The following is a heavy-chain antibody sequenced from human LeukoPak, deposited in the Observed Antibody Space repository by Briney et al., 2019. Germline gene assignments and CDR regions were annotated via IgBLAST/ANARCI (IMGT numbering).Heavy chain of an antibody. V-gene: IGHV3-74*01. D-gene: IGHD6-13*01. J-gene: IGHJ4*02. CDR2: INSDGSST. CDR3: CRVYDSSWSGSYFDY. Sequence: AGGSLRLSCAASGFTFSSYWTHWVRQAPGKGLVWVSRINSDGSSTSYADSVKGRFTISRDNAKNTLYLQMNSLRAEDTAMYYCCRVYDSSWSGSYFDYWGQGTLVTVSS. CDR1: GFTFSSYW.